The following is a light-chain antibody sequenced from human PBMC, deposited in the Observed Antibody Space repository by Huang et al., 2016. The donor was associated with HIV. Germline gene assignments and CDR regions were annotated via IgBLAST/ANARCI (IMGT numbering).Light chain of an antibody. CDR3: QQSYNTPRST. Sequence: DIQLTQSPSSLSASVGDRVTITCRASQYISDYLNWYRQKPGRAPELLIYTASTLQSGVPSRFSGSGSGTDFTLTISSLQFEDFATYYCQQSYNTPRSTFGPGTRVDLK. CDR2: TAS. CDR1: QYISDY. J-gene: IGKJ3*01. V-gene: IGKV1-39*01.